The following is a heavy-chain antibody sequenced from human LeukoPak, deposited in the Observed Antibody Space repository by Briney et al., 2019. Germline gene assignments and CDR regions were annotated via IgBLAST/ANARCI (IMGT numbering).Heavy chain of an antibody. CDR2: INPNSGDT. Sequence: ASVKVSCKASGYTXTGYYMHWVRQAPGQGLEWMGWINPNSGDTNYDQKFQGRITMSRDTSISTAYMDLSRLRSDDTAVYYCARIKWSAANDWGQGTLVTVSS. CDR1: GYTXTGYY. V-gene: IGHV1-2*02. CDR3: ARIKWSAAND. J-gene: IGHJ4*02. D-gene: IGHD6-13*01.